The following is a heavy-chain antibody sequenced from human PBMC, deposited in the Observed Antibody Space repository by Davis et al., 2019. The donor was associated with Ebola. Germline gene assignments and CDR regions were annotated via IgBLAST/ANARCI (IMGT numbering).Heavy chain of an antibody. CDR2: ISYDGSNK. J-gene: IGHJ4*02. Sequence: GGSLRLSCAASGFTFSSYDMHWVRQAPGKGLEWVAVISYDGSNKYYADSVKGRFTISRDNSKNTLYLQMNSLRAEDTAVYYCARHDYGDSHFDYWGQGTLVTVSS. V-gene: IGHV3-30*03. CDR3: ARHDYGDSHFDY. CDR1: GFTFSSYD. D-gene: IGHD4-17*01.